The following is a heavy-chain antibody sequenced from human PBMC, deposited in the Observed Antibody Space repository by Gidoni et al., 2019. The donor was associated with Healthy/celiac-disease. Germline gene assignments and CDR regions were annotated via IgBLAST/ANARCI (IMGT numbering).Heavy chain of an antibody. J-gene: IGHJ4*02. CDR3: AKDLYSSDWGGFDY. V-gene: IGHV3-9*01. Sequence: EVQLVESGGGLVQPGRSLSLSCAASGFTFVDYAMHWVRQAPGKGLEWVSGISWNSGSIGYADSVKGRFTISRDNAKNSLYLQMNSLRAEDTALYYCAKDLYSSDWGGFDYWGQGTLVTVSS. CDR2: ISWNSGSI. D-gene: IGHD6-19*01. CDR1: GFTFVDYA.